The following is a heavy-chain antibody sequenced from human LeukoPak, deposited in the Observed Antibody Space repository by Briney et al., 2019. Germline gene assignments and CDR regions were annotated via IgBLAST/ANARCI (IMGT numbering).Heavy chain of an antibody. V-gene: IGHV3-23*01. CDR1: GFTFSSYA. D-gene: IGHD6-19*01. CDR3: AKDPVAGTTSHFFHY. J-gene: IGHJ4*02. CDR2: VSGSGGST. Sequence: PGGSRRLSCAASGFTFSSYAMSWVRQAPGGGLEWVSAVSGSGGSTYYADSVKGRFTISRDNSKNTLYLQMNSLRAEDTAVYYCAKDPVAGTTSHFFHYWGQGTPVTVSS.